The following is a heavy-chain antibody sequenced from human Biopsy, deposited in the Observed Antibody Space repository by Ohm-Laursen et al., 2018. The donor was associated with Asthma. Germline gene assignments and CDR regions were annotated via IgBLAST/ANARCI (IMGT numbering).Heavy chain of an antibody. Sequence: DTLSRTRAASSSSITSFYWTWIRQPPGKVLEWSGNIHYSGSTYSNPSLKSRVTISVDTSKKQISLRLSSVIAADTAVYYCAGFCSGGNCPDHWGQGTLVTVSS. CDR3: AGFCSGGNCPDH. D-gene: IGHD2-15*01. J-gene: IGHJ4*02. V-gene: IGHV4-59*07. CDR2: IHYSGST. CDR1: SSSITSFY.